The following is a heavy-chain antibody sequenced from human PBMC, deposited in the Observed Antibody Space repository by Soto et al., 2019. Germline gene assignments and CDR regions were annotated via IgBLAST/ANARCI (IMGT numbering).Heavy chain of an antibody. Sequence: QVQLQQWGAGLLKPSETLSLTCAVYGGSFSGCYWSWIRQPPGKGLGWIGEINHSGSTNYNPSLKSRVTISVDTSKNQFSLKLSSVTAADTAVYYCARTYYYDSSGYPDYWGQGTLVTVSS. CDR3: ARTYYYDSSGYPDY. V-gene: IGHV4-34*01. D-gene: IGHD3-22*01. CDR1: GGSFSGCY. J-gene: IGHJ4*02. CDR2: INHSGST.